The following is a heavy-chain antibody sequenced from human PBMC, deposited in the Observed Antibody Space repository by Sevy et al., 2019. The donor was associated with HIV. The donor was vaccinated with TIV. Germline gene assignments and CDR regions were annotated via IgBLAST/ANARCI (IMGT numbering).Heavy chain of an antibody. Sequence: GGSLRLSCTASGFTFGDYAMSWFRQAPGKGLEWVGFIRSKAYGGTTEYAASVKGRFTISRDDSKSIAYLQMNSLKTEDTAVYYCTRDRGGESCSGGSCYPGSDYYYYGMDVWGQGTTVTVSS. V-gene: IGHV3-49*03. D-gene: IGHD2-15*01. CDR1: GFTFGDYA. J-gene: IGHJ6*02. CDR3: TRDRGGESCSGGSCYPGSDYYYYGMDV. CDR2: IRSKAYGGTT.